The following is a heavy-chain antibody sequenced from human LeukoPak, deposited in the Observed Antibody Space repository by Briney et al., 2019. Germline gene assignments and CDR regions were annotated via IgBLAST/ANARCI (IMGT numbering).Heavy chain of an antibody. J-gene: IGHJ6*03. Sequence: GASVKVSCKASGYTFTSYDINWVRQAPGQGLEWMGWISAYNGNTNYAQKLQGRVTMTTDTSTSTAYMELRSLRSDDTAVYYCARVIRFLEWPWYYYYYMDVWGKGTTVTVSS. CDR2: ISAYNGNT. CDR1: GYTFTSYD. D-gene: IGHD3-3*01. CDR3: ARVIRFLEWPWYYYYYMDV. V-gene: IGHV1-18*01.